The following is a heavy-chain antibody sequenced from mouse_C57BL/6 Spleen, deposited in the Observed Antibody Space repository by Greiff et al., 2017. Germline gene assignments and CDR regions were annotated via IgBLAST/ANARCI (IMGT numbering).Heavy chain of an antibody. J-gene: IGHJ1*03. V-gene: IGHV1-15*01. CDR1: GYTFTDYE. CDR3: TRRGWLRHWYFDV. Sequence: VQLQQSGAELVRPGASVTLSCKASGYTFTDYEMHWVKQTPVHGLEWIGAIDPETGGTAYNQKFKGKAILTADKSSSTAYMELRSLTSEDSAVYYCTRRGWLRHWYFDVWGTGTPVTVSS. CDR2: IDPETGGT. D-gene: IGHD2-2*01.